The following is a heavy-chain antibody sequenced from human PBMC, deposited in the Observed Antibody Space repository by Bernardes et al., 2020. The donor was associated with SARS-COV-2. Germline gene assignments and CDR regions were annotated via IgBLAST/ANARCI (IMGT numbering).Heavy chain of an antibody. D-gene: IGHD3-3*01. CDR3: AKDIGSGAYYALDV. J-gene: IGHJ6*02. Sequence: GGSLRLSCAASGFTFNAFAMYWVRQAPGKGLEWVSGIIWNRGSIGYADSVKGRFTISRDNAKNSLYLQMNSLRAEDTALYYCAKDIGSGAYYALDVWGQGSPFTVSS. CDR2: IIWNRGSI. CDR1: GFTFNAFA. V-gene: IGHV3-9*01.